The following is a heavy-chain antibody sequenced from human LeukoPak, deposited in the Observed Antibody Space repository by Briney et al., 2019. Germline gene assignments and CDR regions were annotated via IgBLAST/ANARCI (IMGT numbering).Heavy chain of an antibody. Sequence: SGTLSLTCTVSGGSISSYYWSWIRQPPGKGLEWIGYIYYSGSTNYNPSLKSRVTISVDTSKNQFSLKLSSVTAADTAVYYCARKGVMHAFDIWGQGTMVTVSS. V-gene: IGHV4-59*01. D-gene: IGHD3-16*01. J-gene: IGHJ3*02. CDR1: GGSISSYY. CDR2: IYYSGST. CDR3: ARKGVMHAFDI.